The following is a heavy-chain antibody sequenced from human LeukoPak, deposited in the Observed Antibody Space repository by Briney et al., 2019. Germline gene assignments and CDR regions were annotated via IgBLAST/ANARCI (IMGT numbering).Heavy chain of an antibody. V-gene: IGHV3-48*03. CDR2: ISSSGNTI. CDR3: ARSDC. CDR1: GXSFTSYE. J-gene: IGHJ4*02. Sequence: PGGSLRLSCVASGXSFTSYEMNWVRQAPGKGLEWVSYISSSGNTIYYADSVKGRFTISRDNAKNSLYLQMNSLRAEDTAVYYCARSDCWGQGTLVTVSS.